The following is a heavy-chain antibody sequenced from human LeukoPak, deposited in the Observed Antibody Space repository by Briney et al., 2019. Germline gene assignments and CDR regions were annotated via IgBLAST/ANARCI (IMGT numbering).Heavy chain of an antibody. Sequence: KPSKTLSLTCSVSGGSINNYYWTWIRQPPGKGLEWIGYIYYSGSTNYNPSLKNRVTISVDTSNNQFSLKLTSLTAADTAVYYCAREKWGGHYMEVWGKGTTVTVSS. CDR2: IYYSGST. J-gene: IGHJ6*03. D-gene: IGHD1-26*01. CDR3: AREKWGGHYMEV. V-gene: IGHV4-59*01. CDR1: GGSINNYY.